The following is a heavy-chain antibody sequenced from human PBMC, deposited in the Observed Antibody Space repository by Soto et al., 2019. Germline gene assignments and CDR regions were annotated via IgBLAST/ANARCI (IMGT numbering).Heavy chain of an antibody. CDR2: INPSGGGT. J-gene: IGHJ4*02. D-gene: IGHD1-20*01. V-gene: IGHV1-46*01. CDR3: ARRPYNWNDPSYYFDY. Sequence: AASVKVSCKASGYTFISYYIHWVRQAPGQGLEWMGIINPSGGGTSYAQKFQGRVTMTRDTSTSTVYMELSSLRSEDTAVYYCARRPYNWNDPSYYFDYWGQGTLVTVSS. CDR1: GYTFISYY.